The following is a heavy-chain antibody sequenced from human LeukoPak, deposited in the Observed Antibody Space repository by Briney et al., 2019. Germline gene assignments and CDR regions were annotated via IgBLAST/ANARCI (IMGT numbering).Heavy chain of an antibody. D-gene: IGHD5-24*01. J-gene: IGHJ6*03. Sequence: PGGSLRLSCAASGFTFSSYAMSWVRQAPGKGLEWVSAISGSGGSTYYADSVKGRFTISRDNSKNTLYLQMNSLRAEDTAVYYCAKHERGLQFYYYYYYMDVWGKGTTVTVSS. V-gene: IGHV3-23*01. CDR1: GFTFSSYA. CDR2: ISGSGGST. CDR3: AKHERGLQFYYYYYYMDV.